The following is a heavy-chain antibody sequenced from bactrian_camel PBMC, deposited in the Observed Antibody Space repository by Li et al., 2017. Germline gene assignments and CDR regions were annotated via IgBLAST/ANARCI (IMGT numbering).Heavy chain of an antibody. CDR2: TDNTGKVT. CDR1: GYTYSSYC. CDR3: AASGGQLGRWCYEFPVNWVSWLYN. D-gene: IGHD3*01. V-gene: IGHV3S1*01. Sequence: HVQLVESGGGSVQAGGSLRLSCAASGYTYSSYCMAWIRRAPGKEREAVATTDNTGKVTYAESVKGRFTISLDNAKNTLYLRMNSLKPEDTAMYHCAASGGQLGRWCYEFPVNWVSWLYNWGQGTQVTVS. J-gene: IGHJ4*01.